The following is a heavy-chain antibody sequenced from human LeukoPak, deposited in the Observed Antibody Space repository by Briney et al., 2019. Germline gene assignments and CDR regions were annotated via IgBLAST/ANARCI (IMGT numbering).Heavy chain of an antibody. Sequence: GGSLRLSCAASGFTFSSYSMNWVRQAPGKGLEWVSSISSSSSYIYYADSVKGRFTISRDNAKNSLYLQMNSLRAEDTAVYYCARMGEMATIENAFDIWGQGTMVTVSS. V-gene: IGHV3-21*01. CDR2: ISSSSSYI. J-gene: IGHJ3*02. CDR1: GFTFSSYS. D-gene: IGHD5-24*01. CDR3: ARMGEMATIENAFDI.